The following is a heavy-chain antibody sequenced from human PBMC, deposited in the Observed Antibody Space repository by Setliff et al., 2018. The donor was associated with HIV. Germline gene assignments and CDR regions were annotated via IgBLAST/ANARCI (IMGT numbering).Heavy chain of an antibody. D-gene: IGHD1-26*01. Sequence: SETLSLTCAVYGGSLSGYYWRWIRQPPGKGLEWIGDASHTGSTNYNPSLKSRITISADTPKNQFSLKLSSVTAADTAVYYCAREGTYSGAYWVRRVASFDIWGQGTMVTVSS. CDR3: AREGTYSGAYWVRRVASFDI. V-gene: IGHV4-34*01. J-gene: IGHJ3*02. CDR1: GGSLSGYY. CDR2: ASHTGST.